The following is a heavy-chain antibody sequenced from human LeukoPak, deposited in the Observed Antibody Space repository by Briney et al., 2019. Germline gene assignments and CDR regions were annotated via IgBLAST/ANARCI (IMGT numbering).Heavy chain of an antibody. CDR1: GFTFSSYA. D-gene: IGHD6-19*01. Sequence: PGGSLRLSCAASGFTFSSYAMSWVRQAPGKGLEWVSAISGSGGSTYYADSVKGRFTISRDNSKNTLYLQMNSLRAEDTAVYYCAKREYSSGRSPRPVPYFDYWGQGTLVTVSS. CDR3: AKREYSSGRSPRPVPYFDY. J-gene: IGHJ4*02. V-gene: IGHV3-23*01. CDR2: ISGSGGST.